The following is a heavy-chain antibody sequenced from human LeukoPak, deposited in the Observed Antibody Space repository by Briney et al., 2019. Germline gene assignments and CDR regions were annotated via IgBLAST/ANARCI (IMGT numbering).Heavy chain of an antibody. V-gene: IGHV3-23*01. J-gene: IGHJ5*02. CDR2: ISVSGGNT. D-gene: IGHD3-10*01. CDR3: AKDSMVRGVIIPS. Sequence: GGSLRLSCAASGSTFSKYSMSWVRQAPGKGPEWVSAISVSGGNTYYVDSVKGRFTVSRDNSKNTLYLQMNSLRAEDTAVYYCAKDSMVRGVIIPSWGQGTLVTVSS. CDR1: GSTFSKYS.